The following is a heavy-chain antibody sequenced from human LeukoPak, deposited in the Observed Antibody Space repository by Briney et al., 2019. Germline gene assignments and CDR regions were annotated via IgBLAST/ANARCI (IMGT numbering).Heavy chain of an antibody. CDR1: GITLSNYG. CDR2: ISGSGGST. CDR3: AKDAYYYDSSGYYPLDY. V-gene: IGHV3-23*01. J-gene: IGHJ4*02. Sequence: GGSLRLSCAVSGITLSNYGMSWVHQAPGKGLEWVAAISGSGGSTYYADSVKGRFTISRDNSKNTLYLQMNSLRAEDTAVYYCAKDAYYYDSSGYYPLDYWGQGTLVTVSS. D-gene: IGHD3-22*01.